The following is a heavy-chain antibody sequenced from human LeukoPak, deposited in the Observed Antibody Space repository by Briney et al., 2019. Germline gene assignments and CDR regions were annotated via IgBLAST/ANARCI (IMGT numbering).Heavy chain of an antibody. D-gene: IGHD4-23*01. CDR3: ARDRGGLDP. J-gene: IGHJ5*02. Sequence: GASVKVSCKTSGGTFGSYVISWVRQAPGQGLDWMGGILPIFGTADYAQKFQGRVTITADESTNTAYMELKSLTSEDTAVYYCARDRGGLDPWGQGTQVTVSS. CDR2: ILPIFGTA. CDR1: GGTFGSYV. V-gene: IGHV1-69*13.